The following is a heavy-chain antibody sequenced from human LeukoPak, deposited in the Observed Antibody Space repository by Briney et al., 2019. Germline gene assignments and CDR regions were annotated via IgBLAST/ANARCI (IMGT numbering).Heavy chain of an antibody. Sequence: KPGGSLRLSCAASGFTFSDYYMSWIRQAPGKGLEWVSYISSSGSTIYYADSVKGRFTISRDNAKNSLYLQMNSLRAEDTVVYFCARDYHYDSSGFYGYWGQGTLVTVSS. V-gene: IGHV3-11*04. CDR1: GFTFSDYY. CDR2: ISSSGSTI. D-gene: IGHD3-22*01. CDR3: ARDYHYDSSGFYGY. J-gene: IGHJ4*02.